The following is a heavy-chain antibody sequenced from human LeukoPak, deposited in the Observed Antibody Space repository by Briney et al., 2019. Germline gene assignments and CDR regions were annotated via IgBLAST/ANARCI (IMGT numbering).Heavy chain of an antibody. Sequence: ASVKVSCKASGYTFTGYYMHWVRQAPGQELEWMGWINPNSGGTNYAQKFQGRVTMTRDTSISTAYMELSRLRSDDTAVYYCARADYYDSSGYYYWGQGTLVTVSS. CDR3: ARADYYDSSGYYY. D-gene: IGHD3-22*01. V-gene: IGHV1-2*02. J-gene: IGHJ4*02. CDR2: INPNSGGT. CDR1: GYTFTGYY.